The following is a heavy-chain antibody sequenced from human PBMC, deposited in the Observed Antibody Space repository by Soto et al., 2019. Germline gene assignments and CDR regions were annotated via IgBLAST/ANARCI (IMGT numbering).Heavy chain of an antibody. CDR2: IYNSGST. D-gene: IGHD6-13*01. CDR3: ARRESSSGFSNWFDP. CDR1: GGSISSGGYS. J-gene: IGHJ5*02. Sequence: SETLSLTCAVSGGSISSGGYSWSWIRQPPGKGLEWIGYIYNSGSTYYNPSLKSGVTISVDRSKNQFSLKLSSVTAADTAVYYCARRESSSGFSNWFDPWGQGTLVTVSS. V-gene: IGHV4-30-2*01.